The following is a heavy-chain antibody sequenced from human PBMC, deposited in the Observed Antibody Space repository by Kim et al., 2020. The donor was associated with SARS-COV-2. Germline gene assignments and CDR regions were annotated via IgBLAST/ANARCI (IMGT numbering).Heavy chain of an antibody. J-gene: IGHJ4*02. Sequence: SQTLSLTCAISGDSVSSNSAAWNWIRQSPSRGLEWLGRTYYRSKWYNDYAVSVTSRITINPDTSKNQFSLQLNSVTPEDTAVYYCARDLKYSSCWYPLDYFNYWGQGSLVPVSS. D-gene: IGHD6-19*01. V-gene: IGHV6-1*01. CDR1: GDSVSSNSAA. CDR2: TYYRSKWYN. CDR3: ARDLKYSSCWYPLDYFNY.